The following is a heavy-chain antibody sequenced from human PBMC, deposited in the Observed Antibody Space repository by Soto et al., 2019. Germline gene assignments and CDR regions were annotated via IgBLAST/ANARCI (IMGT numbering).Heavy chain of an antibody. J-gene: IGHJ4*02. CDR3: ARALAATDSL. D-gene: IGHD6-13*01. Sequence: EVQLVESGGGLVQPGGSLRLSCAASGFTSTSYWMHWVRQAPGKGLEWVANINQDGSKKYYVESVKGRFTISRDNAKSSVYLQMNSLRAEDTAVDLFARALAATDSLWGQGTLVTVSS. CDR2: INQDGSKK. CDR1: GFTSTSYW. V-gene: IGHV3-7*01.